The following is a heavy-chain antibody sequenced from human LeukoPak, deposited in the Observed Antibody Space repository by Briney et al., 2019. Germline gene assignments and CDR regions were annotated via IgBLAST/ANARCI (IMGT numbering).Heavy chain of an antibody. D-gene: IGHD3-22*01. CDR2: ITSLGEGT. CDR3: ARDRPNYYGSDGHYYRRDGDY. CDR1: GFTFSIYA. V-gene: IGHV3-23*01. J-gene: IGHJ4*02. Sequence: GGSLRLSCAASGFTFSIYATSWVRQAPGKGLQWVPSITSLGEGTWNVGSVRGRFTITRDNSENTLYLQMHSLRAEDTAVYYCARDRPNYYGSDGHYYRRDGDYWGRGTLVSVSS.